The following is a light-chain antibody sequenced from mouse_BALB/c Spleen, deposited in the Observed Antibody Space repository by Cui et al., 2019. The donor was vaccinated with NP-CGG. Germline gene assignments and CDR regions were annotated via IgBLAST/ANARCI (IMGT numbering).Light chain of an antibody. CDR3: ALWYSNHWV. V-gene: IGLV1*01. CDR1: TGAVTTSNY. J-gene: IGLJ1*01. CDR2: GTN. Sequence: QAVVTQESAPTTSPGETVTLTCRSRTGAVTTSNYANWVQEKPDHLFTGLIGGTNNRAPGVPARFSGSLIGDKAALTITGAQTEDEAIYFRALWYSNHWVFGGGTKLTVL.